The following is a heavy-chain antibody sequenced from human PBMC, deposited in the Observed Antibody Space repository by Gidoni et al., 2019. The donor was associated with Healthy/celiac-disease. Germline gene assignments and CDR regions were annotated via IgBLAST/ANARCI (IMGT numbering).Heavy chain of an antibody. CDR2: ISYDGSNK. J-gene: IGHJ3*02. CDR1: GFTFRSYG. Sequence: QVQLVESGGGVVQPGRSLRLSCAASGFTFRSYGMHWVRQAPGKGLEWVAVISYDGSNKYYADSVKGRFTISRDNSKNTLYLQMNSLRAEDTAVYYCANLYSSSPFDAFDIWGQGTMVTVSS. CDR3: ANLYSSSPFDAFDI. D-gene: IGHD6-6*01. V-gene: IGHV3-30*18.